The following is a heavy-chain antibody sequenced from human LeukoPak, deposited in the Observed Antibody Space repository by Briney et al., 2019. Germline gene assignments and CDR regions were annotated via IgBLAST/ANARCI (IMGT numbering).Heavy chain of an antibody. CDR2: ISSSSSTI. D-gene: IGHD1-1*01. CDR1: GFTFGKYW. Sequence: GGSLRLSCVASGFTFGKYWMSWVRQAPGKGLEWVSYISSSSSTIYYADSVKGRFTISRDNAKNSLYPQMNSLRAEDTAVYYCARVVGRGWFDPWGQGTLVTVSS. V-gene: IGHV3-48*01. J-gene: IGHJ5*02. CDR3: ARVVGRGWFDP.